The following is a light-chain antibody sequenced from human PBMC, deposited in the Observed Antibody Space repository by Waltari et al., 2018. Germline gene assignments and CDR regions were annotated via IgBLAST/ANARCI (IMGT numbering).Light chain of an antibody. CDR3: QLADSTVTYV. J-gene: IGLJ1*01. Sequence: SHELTQPPSVSVSPGQTARITCPGDTVSKQYVYWYQHKPGQAPALLIYKDTDRPSGSPDRFSGSSSGTSVMLTISGVQAEDEADYYCQLADSTVTYVFGPGTKVIVL. CDR1: TVSKQY. V-gene: IGLV3-25*03. CDR2: KDT.